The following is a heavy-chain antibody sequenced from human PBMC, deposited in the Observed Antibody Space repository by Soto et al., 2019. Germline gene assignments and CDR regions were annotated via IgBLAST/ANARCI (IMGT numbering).Heavy chain of an antibody. CDR3: ARDDDAGAVAPDV. D-gene: IGHD6-19*01. J-gene: IGHJ6*02. Sequence: QVQLVQSGAEVRKPGASVKVSCKASGYTFTNYGISWVRQAPGQGLEWMGWISGFNGKTTYAQTLQGRFTMTADTSTGTAYMELRSLRSDDTAMYYCARDDDAGAVAPDVWGQGTQVTVSS. CDR1: GYTFTNYG. V-gene: IGHV1-18*01. CDR2: ISGFNGKT.